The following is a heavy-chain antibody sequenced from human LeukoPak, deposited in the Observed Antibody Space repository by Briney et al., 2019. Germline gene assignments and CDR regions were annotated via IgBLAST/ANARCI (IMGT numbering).Heavy chain of an antibody. CDR3: ARGYSSSWEGVDWFDP. Sequence: SETLSLTCTVSGGSISSGSYYGSWIRQPAGKGLKWIGRIYTSARTNYNPSLKSRVTISVYTSKNQFSLKLSSVTAADAAVYYCARGYSSSWEGVDWFDPWGQGTLVTVSS. V-gene: IGHV4-61*02. J-gene: IGHJ5*02. CDR1: GGSISSGSYY. D-gene: IGHD6-13*01. CDR2: IYTSART.